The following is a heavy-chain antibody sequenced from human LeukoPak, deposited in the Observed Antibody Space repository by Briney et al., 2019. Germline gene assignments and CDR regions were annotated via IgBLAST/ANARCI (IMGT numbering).Heavy chain of an antibody. CDR1: GYTLTELS. J-gene: IGHJ4*02. D-gene: IGHD2-15*01. Sequence: ASVKVSCKVSGYTLTELSMHWVRQAPGKGLEWMGGFDPEDGETIYAQKFQGRVTMTEDTSTDTAYMELSSLRSEGTAVYYCATDGSNGYSTGFDYWGQGTLVTVSS. CDR2: FDPEDGET. CDR3: ATDGSNGYSTGFDY. V-gene: IGHV1-24*01.